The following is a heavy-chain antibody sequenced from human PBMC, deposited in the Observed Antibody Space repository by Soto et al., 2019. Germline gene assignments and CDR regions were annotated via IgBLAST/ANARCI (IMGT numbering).Heavy chain of an antibody. CDR3: ARGVSYSGYRDAFVI. CDR2: ISAYNGNT. D-gene: IGHD5-12*01. Sequence: GPPVKVSCKASGYTFTSYGISWVRQAPGQGLEWMGWISAYNGNTNYAQKLQGRVTMTTDTSTSTAYMELRSLRSDDTAVYYCARGVSYSGYRDAFVIWGQGTMVTVSS. CDR1: GYTFTSYG. J-gene: IGHJ3*02. V-gene: IGHV1-18*01.